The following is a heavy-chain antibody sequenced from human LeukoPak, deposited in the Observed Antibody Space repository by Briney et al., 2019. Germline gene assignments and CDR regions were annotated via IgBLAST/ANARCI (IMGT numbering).Heavy chain of an antibody. CDR1: GGTFSSYA. CDR3: ARDQGIVGATTWFDP. J-gene: IGHJ5*02. D-gene: IGHD1-26*01. V-gene: IGHV1-69*04. Sequence: SVKVSCKASGGTFSSYAISWVRQAPGQGLEWMGRIIPILGIANYAQKFQGRVTITADKSTSTAYMELSSLRSEDTAVYYCARDQGIVGATTWFDPWGQGTLVTVSS. CDR2: IIPILGIA.